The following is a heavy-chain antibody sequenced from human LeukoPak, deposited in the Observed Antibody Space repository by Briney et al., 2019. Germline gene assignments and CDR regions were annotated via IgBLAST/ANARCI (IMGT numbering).Heavy chain of an antibody. D-gene: IGHD3-9*01. J-gene: IGHJ3*02. V-gene: IGHV3-23*01. CDR3: AKNRYYDILTGHDAFDI. Sequence: GGSLRLSCAASGFTFSSYAMSWVRQAPGKGLEWASAISGSGGSTYYADSVKGRFTISRDNSKNTLYLQMNSLRAEDTAVYYCAKNRYYDILTGHDAFDIWGQGTMVTVSS. CDR1: GFTFSSYA. CDR2: ISGSGGST.